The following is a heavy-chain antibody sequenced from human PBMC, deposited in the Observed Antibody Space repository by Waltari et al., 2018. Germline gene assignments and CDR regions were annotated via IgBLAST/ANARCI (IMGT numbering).Heavy chain of an antibody. CDR1: GYTFTDFD. V-gene: IGHV1-69-2*01. CDR2: VNTEDGET. J-gene: IGHJ4*02. D-gene: IGHD2-15*01. Sequence: EVQVVQSGAEVKQPGATVKISCTASGYTFTDFDLPWLQLAPGKGLAWMGRVNTEDGETMYGMNCRDRITMTADTSTNTAYMELSSLRSADTAVYYCVVGGYCSPSICPWDYWGQGTLVTVSS. CDR3: VVGGYCSPSICPWDY.